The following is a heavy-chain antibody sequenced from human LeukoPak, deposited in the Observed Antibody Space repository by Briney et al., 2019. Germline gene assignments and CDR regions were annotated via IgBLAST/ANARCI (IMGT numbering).Heavy chain of an antibody. CDR2: ISSNGGST. CDR3: ASLSSDV. D-gene: IGHD3-16*02. V-gene: IGHV3-64*01. J-gene: IGHJ6*02. CDR1: GFTFSSYA. Sequence: GGSLRLSCSASGFTFSSYAMHWVRQAPGKGLGYVSAISSNGGSTYYANSVKGRFTISRDNSKNTLYLQMGSLRAEDMAVYYCASLSSDVWGQGTTVTVSS.